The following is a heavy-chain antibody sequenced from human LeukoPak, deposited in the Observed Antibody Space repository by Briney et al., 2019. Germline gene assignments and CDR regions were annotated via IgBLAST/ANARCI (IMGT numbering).Heavy chain of an antibody. D-gene: IGHD3-22*01. CDR1: GYTFTSYD. CDR2: ISAYNGNT. J-gene: IGHJ4*02. V-gene: IGHV1-18*01. Sequence: ASVKVSCKASGYTFTSYDINWVRQAPGQGLEWMGWISAYNGNTNYAQKLQGRVTMTTDTSTSTAYMELRSLRSDDTAVYYCARTYYYDSSGYWRHYFDYWGQGTLVTVSS. CDR3: ARTYYYDSSGYWRHYFDY.